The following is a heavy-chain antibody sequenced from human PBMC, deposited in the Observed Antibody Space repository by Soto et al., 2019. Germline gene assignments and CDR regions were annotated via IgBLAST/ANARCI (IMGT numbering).Heavy chain of an antibody. CDR2: IIAYNRNT. D-gene: IGHD2-2*01. J-gene: IGHJ6*04. CDR3: ARDKLAYCISTSFGEGMDV. CDR1: GYTFTSYG. V-gene: IGHV1-18*01. Sequence: DSVKASCKASGYTFTSYGISWVRKAHGQGLEWMGWIIAYNRNTNYAQKLQGRVTMTTDTSTSTAYMELRSLRSDDTAVYYCARDKLAYCISTSFGEGMDVWG.